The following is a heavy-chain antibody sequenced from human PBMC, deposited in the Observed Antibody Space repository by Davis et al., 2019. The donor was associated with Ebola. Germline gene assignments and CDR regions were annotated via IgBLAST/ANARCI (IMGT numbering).Heavy chain of an antibody. D-gene: IGHD6-13*01. J-gene: IGHJ3*01. CDR3: VRDYTGSTWSGAFDL. CDR1: GFIFDDHA. CDR2: ISWSSDRK. V-gene: IGHV3-9*01. Sequence: SLKISCVVSGFIFDDHAMQWVRQVPGKGREWVSGISWSSDRKVYAASVKGRFTISRDSAKNSLYLQMNSLRIEDTALYYCVRDYTGSTWSGAFDLWGRGTMVTVSS.